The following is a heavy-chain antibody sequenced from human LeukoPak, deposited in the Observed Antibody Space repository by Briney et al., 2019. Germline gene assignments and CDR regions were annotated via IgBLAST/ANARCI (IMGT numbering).Heavy chain of an antibody. CDR2: IIPIFGTA. V-gene: IGHV1-69*05. J-gene: IGHJ6*03. CDR1: GGTFSSYA. D-gene: IGHD3-22*01. Sequence: PVKVSCKASGGTFSSYAISWLRQAPGQGLEWMGRIIPIFGTANYAQKFQGRVTITTDESTSTAYMELSSLRSEDTAVYYCASEYYYDSSGYYDNYMDVWGKGPRSPSP. CDR3: ASEYYYDSSGYYDNYMDV.